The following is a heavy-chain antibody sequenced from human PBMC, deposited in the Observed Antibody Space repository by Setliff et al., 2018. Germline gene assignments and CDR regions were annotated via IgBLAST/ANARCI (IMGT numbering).Heavy chain of an antibody. Sequence: SETLSLTCTVSGGSVSSGSYYWSWIRQPPGKGLEWIGYIYYSGSTNYNPSLKSRVTISVDTSKNQFSLKLSSVTAADTAVYYCAISQWGGESYYFDYWGQGTLVTVSS. CDR2: IYYSGST. J-gene: IGHJ4*02. D-gene: IGHD2-15*01. CDR1: GGSVSSGSYY. CDR3: AISQWGGESYYFDY. V-gene: IGHV4-61*01.